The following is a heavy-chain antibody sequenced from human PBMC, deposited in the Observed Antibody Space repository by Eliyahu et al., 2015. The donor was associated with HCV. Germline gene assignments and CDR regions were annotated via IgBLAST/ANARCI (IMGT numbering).Heavy chain of an antibody. CDR2: INHSGST. D-gene: IGHD4-17*01. CDR1: GGSFSGYY. V-gene: IGHV4-34*01. Sequence: QVQLQQWGAGLLKPSETLSLTCAVYGGSFSGYYWSWIRQPPGKGLEWIGEINHSGSTNYNPSLKSRVTISVDTSKNQFSLKLSSVTAADTAVYYCARADDYGDYLPLGLRGSSSYYFDYWGQGTLVTVSS. CDR3: ARADDYGDYLPLGLRGSSSYYFDY. J-gene: IGHJ4*02.